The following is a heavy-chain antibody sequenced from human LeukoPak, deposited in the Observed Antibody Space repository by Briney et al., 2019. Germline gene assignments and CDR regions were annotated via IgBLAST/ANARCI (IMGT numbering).Heavy chain of an antibody. V-gene: IGHV3-23*01. J-gene: IGHJ5*02. Sequence: PGGSLRLSCAASGFTFSSYAMSWVRQAPGKGLEWVSAISGSGGSTYYADSVKGRFTISRDNSKNTLYLQMNSLRAEDTAVYYCAKDSHYYDSSGYYHNWFDPWGQGTLVTVSS. CDR2: ISGSGGST. CDR1: GFTFSSYA. CDR3: AKDSHYYDSSGYYHNWFDP. D-gene: IGHD3-22*01.